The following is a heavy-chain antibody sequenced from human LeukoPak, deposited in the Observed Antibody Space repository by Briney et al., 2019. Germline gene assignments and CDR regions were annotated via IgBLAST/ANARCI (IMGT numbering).Heavy chain of an antibody. CDR2: IYSGGST. CDR3: ARGSSIAARNGGGLDY. D-gene: IGHD6-6*01. V-gene: IGHV3-53*01. J-gene: IGHJ4*02. CDR1: GFTVSSNY. Sequence: GGSLRLSCAASGFTVSSNYMSWVRQAPGKGLEWVSVIYSGGSTYYADSVKGRFTISRDNSKNTLYLQMNSLRAEDTAVYYCARGSSIAARNGGGLDYWGRGTLVTVSS.